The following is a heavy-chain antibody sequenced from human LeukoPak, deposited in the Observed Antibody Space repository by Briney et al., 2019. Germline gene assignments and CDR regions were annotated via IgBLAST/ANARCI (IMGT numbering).Heavy chain of an antibody. Sequence: GGSLRLSCAASGFTFSSYSMNWVRQAPGKGLEWVSHISSSSSTIYYADSVKGRFTISRDNAKNSLYLQMNNLRAEDTAVYYCARDYGYRIVDYFDSWGQGILVSVSS. CDR2: ISSSSSTI. D-gene: IGHD5-18*01. V-gene: IGHV3-48*01. J-gene: IGHJ4*02. CDR3: ARDYGYRIVDYFDS. CDR1: GFTFSSYS.